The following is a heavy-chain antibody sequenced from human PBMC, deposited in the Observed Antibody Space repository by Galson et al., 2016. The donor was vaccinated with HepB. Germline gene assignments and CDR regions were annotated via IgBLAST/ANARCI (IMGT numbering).Heavy chain of an antibody. J-gene: IGHJ4*02. Sequence: SLRLSCAVSGFTFRSYWMSWVRQAPGRGLEWVANIKQDGSEKYYLDSVKGRFTISRDNAKNSLSLQMNSLRAEDTAVYYCAKKWSYGDYSYFDYWGQGTLVTVSS. CDR2: IKQDGSEK. CDR1: GFTFRSYW. D-gene: IGHD4-17*01. V-gene: IGHV3-7*01. CDR3: AKKWSYGDYSYFDY.